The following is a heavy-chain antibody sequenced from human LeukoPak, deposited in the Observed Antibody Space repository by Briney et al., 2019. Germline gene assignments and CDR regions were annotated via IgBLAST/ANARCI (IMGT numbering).Heavy chain of an antibody. V-gene: IGHV4-39*01. D-gene: IGHD2-2*01. CDR2: VYYNANT. CDR1: GGSISSSNYY. Sequence: SETLSLTCTVSGGSISSSNYYWAWTRQPPGKGLEWIGSVYYNANTYYNPSLKGRVTVSADMSKNQFSLKLNSLTAADTAVYYCVRHTHYPAFDPWGQGTLVTVSS. CDR3: VRHTHYPAFDP. J-gene: IGHJ5*02.